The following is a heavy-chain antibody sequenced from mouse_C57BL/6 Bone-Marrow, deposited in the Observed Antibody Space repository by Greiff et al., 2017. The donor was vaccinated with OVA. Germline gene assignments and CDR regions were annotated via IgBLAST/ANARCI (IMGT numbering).Heavy chain of an antibody. CDR1: GFTFSDYY. D-gene: IGHD2-4*01. Sequence: EVMLVESGGGLVQPGGSLKLSCAASGFTFSDYYMYWVRQTPEKRLEWVAYISNGGGSTYYPDTVKGRFTISRDNAKNTLYLQMSRLKSEDTAMYYCARRGDYDDFDYWGQGTTLTVSS. CDR2: ISNGGGST. V-gene: IGHV5-12*01. J-gene: IGHJ2*01. CDR3: ARRGDYDDFDY.